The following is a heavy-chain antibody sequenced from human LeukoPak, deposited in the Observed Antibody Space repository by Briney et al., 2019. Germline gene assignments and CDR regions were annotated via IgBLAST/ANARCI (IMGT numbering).Heavy chain of an antibody. CDR2: INHSGST. CDR1: GGSFSGYY. CDR3: ARAVLRYFDWLVARLNWFDP. D-gene: IGHD3-9*01. V-gene: IGHV4-34*01. J-gene: IGHJ5*02. Sequence: SETLSLTCAVYGGSFSGYYWSWIRQPPGKGLEWIGEINHSGSTNYNPSLKSRVTISVDTSKNQFSLKLSSVTAADTAVYYCARAVLRYFDWLVARLNWFDPWGQGTLVTVSS.